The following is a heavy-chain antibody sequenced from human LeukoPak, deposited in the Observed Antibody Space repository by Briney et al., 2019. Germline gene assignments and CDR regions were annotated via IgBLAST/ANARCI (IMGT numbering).Heavy chain of an antibody. CDR1: GGSISSNY. J-gene: IGHJ3*02. V-gene: IGHV4-59*01. CDR3: ARREVTETDAFDI. D-gene: IGHD4-23*01. Sequence: KPSGTLSLTCTVSGGSISSNYWSWIRQPPGKGLEWIGYIYYSGSTNYNPSLKSRVTISVDTSKNQFSLKLSSVTAADTAVYYCARREVTETDAFDIWGQGTMVTVSS. CDR2: IYYSGST.